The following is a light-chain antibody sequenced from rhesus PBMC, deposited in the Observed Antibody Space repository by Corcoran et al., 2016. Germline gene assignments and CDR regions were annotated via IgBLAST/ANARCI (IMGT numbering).Light chain of an antibody. CDR3: LQTSKWPYT. V-gene: IGKV3-24*03. CDR1: QSVRSY. CDR2: GAS. Sequence: EIVMTQSPVTLALSPGERAIISCRASQSVRSYLTWYQQKPGQPPRLLFYGASTRATGIPTRFSGSGSGTEFTLTISGREVEDVGVYFCLQTSKWPYTFGQGAKVEIK. J-gene: IGKJ2*01.